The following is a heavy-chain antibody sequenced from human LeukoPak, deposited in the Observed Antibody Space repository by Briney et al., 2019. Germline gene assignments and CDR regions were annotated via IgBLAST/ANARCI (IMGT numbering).Heavy chain of an antibody. Sequence: PSETLSLTCAVYGGSFSGYYWSWIRQPPGKGQEWIGEINHSGSTNYNPSLKSRVTISVDTSKNQFSLKLSSVTAADTAVYYCARESYGSGSYYPSSYYFDYWGQGTLVTVSS. CDR3: ARESYGSGSYYPSSYYFDY. CDR1: GGSFSGYY. V-gene: IGHV4-34*01. CDR2: INHSGST. D-gene: IGHD3-10*01. J-gene: IGHJ4*02.